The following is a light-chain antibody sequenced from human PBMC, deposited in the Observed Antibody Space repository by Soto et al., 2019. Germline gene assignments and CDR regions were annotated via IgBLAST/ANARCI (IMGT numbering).Light chain of an antibody. CDR1: QSISSY. V-gene: IGKV1-39*01. CDR3: QQSYSTHLT. CDR2: AAS. J-gene: IGKJ2*01. Sequence: DIQMTQSPSSLSASVGDRVTITCRASQSISSYLNWYKQKPGKAPKLLIYAASSLQSGVPSRFSGSGSGKDITLTISSLQPEEFATYYCQQSYSTHLTFVLGTKLESK.